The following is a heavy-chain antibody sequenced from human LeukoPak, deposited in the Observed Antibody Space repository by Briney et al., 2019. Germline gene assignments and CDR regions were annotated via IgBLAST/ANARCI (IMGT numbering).Heavy chain of an antibody. V-gene: IGHV3-23*01. D-gene: IGHD1-26*01. Sequence: PGGSLRLSCAASGFTFSSYAMSWVRQAPGKGLEWVSAISGSGGSTYYADSVKGRFTISRDNSKNTLYLQMNSLRAEDTAVYYCARERQGKWELPFGRKGHYMDVWGKGTTVTVSS. CDR1: GFTFSSYA. CDR3: ARERQGKWELPFGRKGHYMDV. J-gene: IGHJ6*03. CDR2: ISGSGGST.